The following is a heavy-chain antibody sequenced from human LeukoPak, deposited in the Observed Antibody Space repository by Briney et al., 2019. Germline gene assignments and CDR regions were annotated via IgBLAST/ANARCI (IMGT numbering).Heavy chain of an antibody. J-gene: IGHJ5*02. CDR2: INHSGST. CDR1: GGSFSGYY. CDR3: ARSLQTIAAGYNWFDP. Sequence: SETLSLTCAVYGGSFSGYYWSWIRQPPGKGLEWIGEINHSGSTNYSPSLKSRVTISVDTSKNQFSLKLSSVTAADTAVYYCARSLQTIAAGYNWFDPWGQGTLVTVSS. D-gene: IGHD6-13*01. V-gene: IGHV4-34*01.